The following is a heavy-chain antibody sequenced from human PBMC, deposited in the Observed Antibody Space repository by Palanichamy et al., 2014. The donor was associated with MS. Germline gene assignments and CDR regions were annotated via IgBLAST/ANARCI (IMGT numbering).Heavy chain of an antibody. Sequence: QVQLVESGGGAVQPGRSRRLSCAASGFTFSSYAMHWVRQAPGKGLEWVAVISYDGSNKYYADSVKGRFTISRDNSKNTLYLQMNSLRIEDTAVYYCAKDLGLRSYYLDYWGQGTLVTVSS. CDR2: ISYDGSNK. V-gene: IGHV3-30*18. CDR1: GFTFSSYA. D-gene: IGHD2-21*02. CDR3: AKDLGLRSYYLDY. J-gene: IGHJ4*02.